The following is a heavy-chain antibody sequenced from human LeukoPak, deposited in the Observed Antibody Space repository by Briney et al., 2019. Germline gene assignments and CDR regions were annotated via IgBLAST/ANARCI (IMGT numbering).Heavy chain of an antibody. CDR3: ARGSWYWDY. Sequence: KPSETLSLTCTVSGGSISSYYWSWIRQPPGKGLEWIGYIYYSGSTNYNPSLKSRVTISVDTSKNQFSLKLSSVTAADTAVYYCARGSWYWDYWGQGTLVTVSS. CDR1: GGSISSYY. J-gene: IGHJ4*02. CDR2: IYYSGST. V-gene: IGHV4-59*01. D-gene: IGHD6-13*01.